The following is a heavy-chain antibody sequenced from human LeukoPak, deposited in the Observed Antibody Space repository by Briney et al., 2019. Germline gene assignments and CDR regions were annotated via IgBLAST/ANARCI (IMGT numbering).Heavy chain of an antibody. CDR2: IYSGGAT. D-gene: IGHD6-13*01. CDR1: GFTVNRTY. V-gene: IGHV3-66*01. J-gene: IGHJ4*01. CDR3: ATQYGSSWRDYFDY. Sequence: GGSLRLSCAASGFTVNRTYMSWVRQAPGRGLEWVSVIYSGGATYYSDSVKGRFTISRDNSKNTLYLQMNNLRAEDTAVYYCATQYGSSWRDYFDYWGQGTLVTVSS.